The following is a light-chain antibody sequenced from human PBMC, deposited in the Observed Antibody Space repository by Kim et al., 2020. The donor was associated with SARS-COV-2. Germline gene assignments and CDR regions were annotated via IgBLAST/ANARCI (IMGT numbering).Light chain of an antibody. J-gene: IGKJ5*01. CDR1: QGVGYQ. CDR2: DTS. Sequence: VLTQSPVTLSLSPGERATLSCRATQGVGYQLAWFKQKPGQAPRLLIYDTSNRAPGVPARFSGSGSGTDFTLTINSLEAEDFAVYYCQQRANWPRTFGQGTRLEIK. CDR3: QQRANWPRT. V-gene: IGKV3-11*01.